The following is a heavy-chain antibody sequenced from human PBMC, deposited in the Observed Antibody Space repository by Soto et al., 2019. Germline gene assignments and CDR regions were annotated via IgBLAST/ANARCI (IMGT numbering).Heavy chain of an antibody. CDR1: ASIFKGHG. Sequence: QVQLVESGGGVVQPGGSLRLSCAASASIFKGHGMHWVRQAPGKGLEWVAIIRYDGSDEHYGESVKGRFTISRDNSKIMLYLQMNSLRAEDTAVYYCARDGVGATTFFGFLDYWGQGTLVTVSS. J-gene: IGHJ4*02. CDR3: ARDGVGATTFFGFLDY. CDR2: IRYDGSDE. D-gene: IGHD1-26*01. V-gene: IGHV3-33*08.